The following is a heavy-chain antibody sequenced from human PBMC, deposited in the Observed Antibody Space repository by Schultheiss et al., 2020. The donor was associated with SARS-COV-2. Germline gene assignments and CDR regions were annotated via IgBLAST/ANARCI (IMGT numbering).Heavy chain of an antibody. V-gene: IGHV4-59*01. CDR3: ARLGSTVTTGLYYYGMDV. CDR1: GGSFSGYY. J-gene: IGHJ6*02. Sequence: GSLRLSCAVYGGSFSGYYWSWIRQPPGKGLEWIGYIYYSGSTNYNPSLKSRVTISVDTSKNQFSLKLSSVTAADTAVYYCARLGSTVTTGLYYYGMDVWGQGTTVTVSS. D-gene: IGHD4-17*01. CDR2: IYYSGST.